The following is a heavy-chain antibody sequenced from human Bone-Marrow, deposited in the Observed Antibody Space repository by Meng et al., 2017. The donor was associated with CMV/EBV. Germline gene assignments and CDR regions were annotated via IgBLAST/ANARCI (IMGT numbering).Heavy chain of an antibody. CDR1: GGSISSYY. Sequence: SETLSLTCTVSGGSISSYYWSWIRQPPGKGLEWIGYIYYSGSTNYNPSLKSRVTISVDTSKNQFSLKLSSVTAADTAVYYCARELRPYGMDVWGQGTMVTVYS. CDR2: IYYSGST. V-gene: IGHV4-59*01. J-gene: IGHJ6*01. CDR3: ARELRPYGMDV.